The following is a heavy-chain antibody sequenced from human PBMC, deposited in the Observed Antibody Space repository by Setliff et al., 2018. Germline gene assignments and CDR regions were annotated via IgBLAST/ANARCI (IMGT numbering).Heavy chain of an antibody. Sequence: GGSLRLSCAASGFSFSNYWMHWVRQAPGKGLVWVSRINSDGSSTFYTDSVKGRFTIFRDGSKNTLYLQMTSLRAEDTAVYYCAKPQVELRWGFESWGQGTLVTVSS. CDR2: INSDGSST. V-gene: IGHV3-74*01. D-gene: IGHD1-7*01. CDR3: AKPQVELRWGFES. CDR1: GFSFSNYW. J-gene: IGHJ4*02.